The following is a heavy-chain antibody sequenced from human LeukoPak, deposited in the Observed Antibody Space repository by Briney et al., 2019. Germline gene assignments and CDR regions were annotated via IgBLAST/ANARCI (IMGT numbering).Heavy chain of an antibody. CDR2: TGSIGSTI. V-gene: IGHV3-48*01. Sequence: PGGSLRLSCSASGFSFNIYSMSWVRQSPGKGLECIAYTGSIGSTIHYADSVKGRFNISRDNAKKSLYLQMDPLRGDDTAVYYCARVGGRGIDYWGQGSLVSVSS. CDR3: ARVGGRGIDY. CDR1: GFSFNIYS. J-gene: IGHJ4*02.